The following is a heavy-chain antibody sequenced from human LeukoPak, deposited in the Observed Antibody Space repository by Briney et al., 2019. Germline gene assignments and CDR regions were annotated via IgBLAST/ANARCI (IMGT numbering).Heavy chain of an antibody. CDR3: AGTSFDP. CDR2: ISYDGSNK. V-gene: IGHV3-30-3*01. CDR1: GFTVSTNY. Sequence: GGSLRLSCAASGFTVSTNYMSWVRQAPGKGLEWVAVISYDGSNKYYADSVKGRFTISRDNSKNTLYLQMNSLRAEDTAVYYCAGTSFDPWGQGTLVTVSS. J-gene: IGHJ5*02.